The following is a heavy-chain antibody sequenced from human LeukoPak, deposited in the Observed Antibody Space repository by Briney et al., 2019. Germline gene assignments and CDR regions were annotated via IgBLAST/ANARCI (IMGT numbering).Heavy chain of an antibody. CDR3: AREVRSGRYFDWLTP. Sequence: SETLSLTCAVYGGSFSGYYWSWIRQPPGKGLEWIGEINHSGSTNYNPSLKSRATISVDTSKNQFSLKLSSVTAADTAVYYCAREVRSGRYFDWLTPWGQGTLVTVSS. J-gene: IGHJ5*02. V-gene: IGHV4-34*01. CDR2: INHSGST. CDR1: GGSFSGYY. D-gene: IGHD3-9*01.